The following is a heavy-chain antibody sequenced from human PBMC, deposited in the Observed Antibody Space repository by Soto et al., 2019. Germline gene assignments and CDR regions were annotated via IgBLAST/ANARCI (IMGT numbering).Heavy chain of an antibody. J-gene: IGHJ5*02. CDR2: VYYSGST. CDR3: ARDAALKWFDP. D-gene: IGHD2-15*01. V-gene: IGHV4-31*03. CDR1: GGSTSSGGYY. Sequence: SETLSRTCTVSGGSTSSGGYYWSWIRQYPGKGLEWIGFVYYSGSTYYNPSLKSRVIISVDTSKKQFSLKLSSVTAADTAVYYCARDAALKWFDPWGPGTLVTVSS.